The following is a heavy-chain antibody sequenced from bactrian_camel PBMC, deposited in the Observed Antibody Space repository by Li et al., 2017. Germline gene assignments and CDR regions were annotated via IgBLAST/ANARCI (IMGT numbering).Heavy chain of an antibody. CDR2: ISSDSGHS. J-gene: IGHJ4*01. Sequence: HVQLVESGGGLVQPGGSLRLSSTFPFSNTYMTWVRQAPGKGLEWVTSISSDSGHSYYADSVKGRFTTSRDNAETTVILQMDDLKPEDKALYYCATGSRLWDSGWGQGTQVTVS. D-gene: IGHD5*01. CDR3: ATGSRLWDSG. V-gene: IGHV3-2*01. CDR1: PFSNTY.